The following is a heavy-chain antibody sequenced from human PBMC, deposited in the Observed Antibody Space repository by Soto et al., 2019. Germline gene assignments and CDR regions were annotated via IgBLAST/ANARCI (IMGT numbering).Heavy chain of an antibody. CDR1: GGSISSSSYY. CDR3: ARNGYYYYGMDV. J-gene: IGHJ6*02. D-gene: IGHD2-8*01. CDR2: IYYSGST. Sequence: QLQLQESGPGLVKPSETLSLTCTVSGGSISSSSYYWGWIRQPPGKGLEWIGSIYYSGSTYYNPSLKSRVTISVDTSKNQFSLKLSSVTAADTAVYYCARNGYYYYGMDVWGQGTTVTVSS. V-gene: IGHV4-39*01.